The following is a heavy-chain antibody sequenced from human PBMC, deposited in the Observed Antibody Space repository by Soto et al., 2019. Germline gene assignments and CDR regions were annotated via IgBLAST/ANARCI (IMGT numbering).Heavy chain of an antibody. CDR3: ARVPSRGYCSGGSCFYYYYMDV. J-gene: IGHJ6*03. V-gene: IGHV4-59*01. CDR2: IYYSGST. Sequence: PSETLSLTCTVSGGSISSYYWSWIRQPPGKGLEWIGYIYYSGSTNYNPSLKSRVTISVDTSKNQFSLKLSSVTAADTAVYYCARVPSRGYCSGGSCFYYYYMDVWGKGTTVT. CDR1: GGSISSYY. D-gene: IGHD2-15*01.